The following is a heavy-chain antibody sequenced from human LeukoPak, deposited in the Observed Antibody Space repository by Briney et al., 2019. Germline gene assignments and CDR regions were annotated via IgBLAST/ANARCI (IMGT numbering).Heavy chain of an antibody. CDR1: GGSISSSSYY. Sequence: SETLSLTCTVSGGSISSSSYYWGWIRQSPGKGLEWIGSIYHGGSTYYNPSLRSRVIVSVDTSKNHFSLKMSSVTAADTAVYYCARDLASCAGDCYSDGFDYWGQGALVTVSS. CDR2: IYHGGST. CDR3: ARDLASCAGDCYSDGFDY. J-gene: IGHJ4*02. D-gene: IGHD2-21*02. V-gene: IGHV4-39*07.